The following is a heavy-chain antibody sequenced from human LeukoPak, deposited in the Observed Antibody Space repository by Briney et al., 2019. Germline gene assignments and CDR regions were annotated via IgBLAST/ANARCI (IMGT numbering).Heavy chain of an antibody. CDR1: GFAFSSYA. D-gene: IGHD3-22*01. V-gene: IGHV3-23*01. Sequence: GGSLRLSCAASGFAFSSYAMSWVRQAPGKGLEWVSAISGSGGSTYYADSVKGRFTISRDNSKNTLYLQMNSLRAEDTAVYYCAKVYDSSGYYYVDWGQGTLVTVSS. J-gene: IGHJ4*02. CDR3: AKVYDSSGYYYVD. CDR2: ISGSGGST.